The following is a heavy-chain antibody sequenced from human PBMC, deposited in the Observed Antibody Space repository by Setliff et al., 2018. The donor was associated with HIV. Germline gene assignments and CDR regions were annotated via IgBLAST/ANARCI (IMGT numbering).Heavy chain of an antibody. CDR3: ARDGTRLLAAMDV. CDR2: INEASGNT. V-gene: IGHV1-3*01. J-gene: IGHJ6*03. CDR1: GYSFTNYW. Sequence: PGESLKISCKGSGYSFTNYWIGWVRQAPGQRLEWMGWINEASGNTKCSQKFQGRVTITRDTSASTAYMELSSLKSEDTAVYYCARDGTRLLAAMDVWGKGTTVTVSS.